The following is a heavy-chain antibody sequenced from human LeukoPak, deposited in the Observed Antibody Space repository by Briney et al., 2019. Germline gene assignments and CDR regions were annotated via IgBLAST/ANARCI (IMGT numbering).Heavy chain of an antibody. Sequence: PSETLSLTCAVYGGSFSGYYWSWVRQPPGKGLEWIGEIYHGGSTNYNPSLKSRVTISVDKSKNQFSLKLSSVTAADTAVYYRARDDRLRYSSSSSGAFDIWGQGTMVTVSS. V-gene: IGHV4-34*01. J-gene: IGHJ3*02. CDR3: ARDDRLRYSSSSSGAFDI. CDR2: IYHGGST. CDR1: GGSFSGYY. D-gene: IGHD6-6*01.